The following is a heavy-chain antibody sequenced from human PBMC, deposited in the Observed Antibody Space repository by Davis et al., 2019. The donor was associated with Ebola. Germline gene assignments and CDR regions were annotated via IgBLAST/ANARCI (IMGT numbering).Heavy chain of an antibody. CDR2: IRDDGSNT. V-gene: IGHV3-30*02. CDR3: AKDFGFHY. CDR1: GFNFRIYG. Sequence: GESLKISCAASGFNFRIYGMHWVRQAPGKGLEWVAYIRDDGSNTYYAHSVKGRFTISRDNSKKTLYLQMNTLRGEDTAVYYCAKDFGFHYWGQGTLVTVSS. D-gene: IGHD3-10*01. J-gene: IGHJ4*02.